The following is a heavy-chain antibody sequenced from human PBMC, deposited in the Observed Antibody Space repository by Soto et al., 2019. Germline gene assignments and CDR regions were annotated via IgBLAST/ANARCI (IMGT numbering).Heavy chain of an antibody. J-gene: IGHJ4*02. CDR3: AKDSYSSGWYFFEY. Sequence: EVQLLESGGGLVQPGGSLRLSCAASGFTFSSYAMSWVRQAPGEGLEWVSAISGSGDSTYYADSVKGRFTISRDNSKYTLYLQMNSLRAEDTAVYYCAKDSYSSGWYFFEYWGQGTLVTVSS. V-gene: IGHV3-23*01. CDR2: ISGSGDST. D-gene: IGHD6-19*01. CDR1: GFTFSSYA.